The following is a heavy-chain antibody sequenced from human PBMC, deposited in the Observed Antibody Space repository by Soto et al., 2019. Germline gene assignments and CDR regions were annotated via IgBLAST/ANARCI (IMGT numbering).Heavy chain of an antibody. D-gene: IGHD3-22*01. CDR3: ARESRGHGYLTDAFDI. CDR1: GFTFSTYS. J-gene: IGHJ3*02. Sequence: EAQLVESGGGLVQTGESLRLSCAASGFTFSTYSMNWVRQTPGKGLEWVSYVTSSSATTYYADSVQGRFTISRDNAKNSLCLLLISLKAEDTDVYDCARESRGHGYLTDAFDIWGQGTMVTVSS. CDR2: VTSSSATT. V-gene: IGHV3-48*01.